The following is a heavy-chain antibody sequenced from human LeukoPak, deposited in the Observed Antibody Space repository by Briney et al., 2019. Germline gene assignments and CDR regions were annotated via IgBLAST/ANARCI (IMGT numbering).Heavy chain of an antibody. CDR2: IYPGDSDT. Sequence: GESLQISCKGSGYSFTSYWIGWVRQMPGKGLEWMGIIYPGDSDTRYSPSFQGQVTISVDKSISTAYLQWSSLKASDTAMYYCSRRARYCSSTTCWFDAFDIWGQGTMVTVSS. J-gene: IGHJ3*02. CDR1: GYSFTSYW. D-gene: IGHD2-2*01. V-gene: IGHV5-51*01. CDR3: SRRARYCSSTTCWFDAFDI.